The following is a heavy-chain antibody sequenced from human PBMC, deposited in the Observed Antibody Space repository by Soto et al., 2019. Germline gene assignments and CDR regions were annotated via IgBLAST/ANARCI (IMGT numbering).Heavy chain of an antibody. CDR3: ARQVVPAATYGMDV. CDR1: GYSFTGYW. V-gene: IGHV5-10-1*01. J-gene: IGHJ6*02. CDR2: IDPSDSYT. Sequence: GESLKISCNGSGYSFTGYWISWVRQMPGKGLEWMGRIDPSDSYTNYSPSFQGHVTISADKSISTAYLQWSSLKASDTAMYYCARQVVPAATYGMDVWGQGTTVTVSS. D-gene: IGHD2-2*01.